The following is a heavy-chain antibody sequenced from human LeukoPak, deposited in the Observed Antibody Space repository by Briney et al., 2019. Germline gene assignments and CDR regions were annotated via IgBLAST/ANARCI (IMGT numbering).Heavy chain of an antibody. CDR1: GFTFSKYW. J-gene: IGHJ4*02. V-gene: IGHV3-74*01. CDR3: ATRQWLAPPPDS. Sequence: GGSLRLSCAASGFTFSKYWMLWVRQAPGKRLESVSRIITDGTVTYYADSVKGRFTVSRDNADNTLCMRKYSVRDEATAVYYCATRQWLAPPPDSWGQGTPVTVSS. D-gene: IGHD6-19*01. CDR2: IITDGTVT.